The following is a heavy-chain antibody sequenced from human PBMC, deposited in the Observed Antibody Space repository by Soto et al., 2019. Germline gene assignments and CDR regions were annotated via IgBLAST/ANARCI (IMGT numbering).Heavy chain of an antibody. V-gene: IGHV3-33*01. CDR2: IWYDGSNK. CDR1: GLTFSSYV. D-gene: IGHD3-3*01. J-gene: IGHJ6*02. CDR3: ARDVLSYYDFWGGYYYYYYGIDV. Sequence: ESGGGVVQPGRSLRLSCAASGLTFSSYVMHWVRQAPGKGLEWVAVIWYDGSNKYYADSVKGRFTISRDNSKNTLYLQMNSLRAEDTAVYYCARDVLSYYDFWGGYYYYYYGIDVWGQGTTVTVSS.